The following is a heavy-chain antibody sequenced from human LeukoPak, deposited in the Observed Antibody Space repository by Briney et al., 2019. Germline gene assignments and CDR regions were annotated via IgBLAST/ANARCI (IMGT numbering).Heavy chain of an antibody. V-gene: IGHV3-11*04. D-gene: IGHD4-17*01. Sequence: GGSLRLSCVVSGFTFSDYYMSWIRQAPGKGLEWVSYISNTGSTIYYADSVKGRFTISRDNAKNSLYLQMNSLRAEDTAVYYCARDLTVTSVYFDYWGQGTLVTVSS. J-gene: IGHJ4*02. CDR3: ARDLTVTSVYFDY. CDR1: GFTFSDYY. CDR2: ISNTGSTI.